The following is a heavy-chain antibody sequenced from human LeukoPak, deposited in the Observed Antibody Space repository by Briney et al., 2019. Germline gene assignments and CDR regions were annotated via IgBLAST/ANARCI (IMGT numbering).Heavy chain of an antibody. CDR2: IYSGGTT. V-gene: IGHV3-53*01. Sequence: GGSLRLSCAASGFIVSSNYMIWVRQAPGQGLEWVSVIYSGGTTDYADSVKGRFTISRDNSKNTVYLQMNSLRAEDPAVYFCARSPHYDSSGYYYYFDSWGQGTLVTVSS. CDR1: GFIVSSNY. CDR3: ARSPHYDSSGYYYYFDS. J-gene: IGHJ4*02. D-gene: IGHD3-22*01.